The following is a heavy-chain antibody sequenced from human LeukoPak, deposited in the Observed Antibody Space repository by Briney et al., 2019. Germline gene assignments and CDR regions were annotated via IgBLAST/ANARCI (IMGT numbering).Heavy chain of an antibody. V-gene: IGHV3-7*01. CDR3: ARTGTTMDY. CDR1: GFTFSTYW. J-gene: IGHJ4*02. CDR2: IKQDGSEK. D-gene: IGHD1-7*01. Sequence: GGSLRLSCAAPGFTFSTYWMSWVRQAPGKGLEWVANIKQDGSEKYYVDSVKGRFTISRDNAKSSLYLQMSSLRAEDTAVYYCARTGTTMDYWGQGTLVTVSS.